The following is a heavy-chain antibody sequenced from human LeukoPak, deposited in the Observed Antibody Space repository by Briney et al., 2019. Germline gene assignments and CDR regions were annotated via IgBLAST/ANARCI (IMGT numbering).Heavy chain of an antibody. CDR3: ARDLEGDTPTFFDY. CDR2: IYSGGST. J-gene: IGHJ4*02. CDR1: GFTVSSNY. V-gene: IGHV3-66*01. D-gene: IGHD5-18*01. Sequence: GGSLRLSCAASGFTVSSNYMSWVRQAPGKGLEWVSVIYSGGSTYYADSVKGRFTISRDNSKNTVYLQMNSLRTEDTALYYCARDLEGDTPTFFDYWGQGTLVTVSS.